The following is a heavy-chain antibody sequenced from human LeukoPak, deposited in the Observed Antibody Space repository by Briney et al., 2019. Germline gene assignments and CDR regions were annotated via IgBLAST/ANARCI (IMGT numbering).Heavy chain of an antibody. V-gene: IGHV3-33*01. D-gene: IGHD4-11*01. CDR2: IWCDGSTK. J-gene: IGHJ4*02. Sequence: GWSLRFCCAAAGFTFSSYGMHWVRLAPGKGLQRVAVIWCDGSTKYYADSVKGRFPISRDNSKNTLYLQMNSLRAEDTAVYYWARVYSGPDYWGQGTLVTVSS. CDR3: ARVYSGPDY. CDR1: GFTFSSYG.